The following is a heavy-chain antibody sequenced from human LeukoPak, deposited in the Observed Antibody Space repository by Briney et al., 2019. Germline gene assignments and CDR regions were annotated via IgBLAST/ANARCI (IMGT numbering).Heavy chain of an antibody. D-gene: IGHD3-10*01. J-gene: IGHJ4*02. V-gene: IGHV4-59*08. CDR2: IHYSGSSGST. CDR1: GGSVTSYY. CDR3: ARHRGPRWFGEPQTPLFDY. Sequence: PSETLSLTCTASGGSVTSYYWSWIRQPPGKGLEWIGNIHYSGSSGSTNYNPSLKSRVTTSVDTSTNQLSLRLSSVTAADTAVYYCARHRGPRWFGEPQTPLFDYWGQGTLVTVSS.